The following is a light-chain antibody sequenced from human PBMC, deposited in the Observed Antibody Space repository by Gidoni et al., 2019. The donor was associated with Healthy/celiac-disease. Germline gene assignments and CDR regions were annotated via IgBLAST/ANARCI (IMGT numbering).Light chain of an antibody. V-gene: IGKV1-9*01. CDR1: QGISSY. J-gene: IGKJ4*01. CDR3: KQLNSYPLT. Sequence: IQLTQSPSSLSASVGDRVTITCRASQGISSYLAWYQQKPGKAPKLLIYAASTLQSGVPPRFSGSGSGTDFTLTISSLQPEDFATYYCKQLNSYPLTFGGGTKVEIK. CDR2: AAS.